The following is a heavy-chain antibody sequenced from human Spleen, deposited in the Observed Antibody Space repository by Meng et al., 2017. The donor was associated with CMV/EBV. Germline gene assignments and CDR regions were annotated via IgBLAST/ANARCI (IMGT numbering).Heavy chain of an antibody. Sequence: FTFSSYGMHWVRQAPGKGLQWLGHIKSKTDGGTTDYVAPVKGRFTISRDDSKNTLFLQMNSLKTEDTGVYYCTTYGTGTTAWGGFDYWGQGALVTVSS. V-gene: IGHV3-15*01. CDR3: TTYGTGTTAWGGFDY. CDR1: FTFSSYG. J-gene: IGHJ4*02. CDR2: IKSKTDGGTT. D-gene: IGHD1-7*01.